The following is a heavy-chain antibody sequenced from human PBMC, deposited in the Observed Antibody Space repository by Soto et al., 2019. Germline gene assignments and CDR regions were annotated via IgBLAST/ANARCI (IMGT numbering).Heavy chain of an antibody. V-gene: IGHV3-21*01. CDR2: ISSSSSYI. D-gene: IGHD3-3*01. CDR1: GFTFSSYS. Sequence: EVQLVESGGGLVKPGGSLRLSCAASGFTFSSYSMNWVRQAPGKGLEWVSSISSSSSYIYYADSVKGRFTISRDNAKNSLYLQMNSLRAEDTAVYYCARSGLLLEWFLEPWGQGTLVTVSS. CDR3: ARSGLLLEWFLEP. J-gene: IGHJ5*02.